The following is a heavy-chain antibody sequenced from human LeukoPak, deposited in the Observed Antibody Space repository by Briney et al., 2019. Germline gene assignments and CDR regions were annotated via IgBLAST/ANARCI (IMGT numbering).Heavy chain of an antibody. D-gene: IGHD5-24*01. Sequence: KPSETLSLTCAVSGGSISSSNWWSWVRQPPGKGLEWIGEIYHSGSTNYNPSLKSRVTISVDKSKNQFSLKLSSVTAADTAVYYCATNVEMAATTHYWGQGTLVTVSS. J-gene: IGHJ4*02. CDR3: ATNVEMAATTHY. V-gene: IGHV4-4*02. CDR1: GGSISSSNW. CDR2: IYHSGST.